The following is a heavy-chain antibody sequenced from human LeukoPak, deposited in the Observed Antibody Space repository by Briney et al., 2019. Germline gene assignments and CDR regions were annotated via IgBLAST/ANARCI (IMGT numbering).Heavy chain of an antibody. J-gene: IGHJ4*01. CDR1: GDSINRYL. Sequence: PSETLSLTCTVSGDSINRYLWTWIRQPAGRGLEWIGRIYDSGTTNYRPSLKSRVSMSVETPKNQFSLRLSSVTAADTAVYYCARQSDSGGDFEYWGQGIRVTVSS. CDR2: IYDSGTT. D-gene: IGHD2-15*01. CDR3: ARQSDSGGDFEY. V-gene: IGHV4-4*07.